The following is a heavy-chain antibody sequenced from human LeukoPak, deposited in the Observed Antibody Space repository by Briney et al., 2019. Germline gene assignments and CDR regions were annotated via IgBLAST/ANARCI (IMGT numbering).Heavy chain of an antibody. Sequence: PGGSLRLSCAASGFTFSSYRMSWVRQAQGKGLEWVANIKQDGIEKYYVDSVRGRFTISRDNAKNSLYLQMNSLRAEDTAVYYCARVGSSGYYSDYWGQGTLVTVSS. D-gene: IGHD3-22*01. CDR3: ARVGSSGYYSDY. CDR2: IKQDGIEK. V-gene: IGHV3-7*01. CDR1: GFTFSSYR. J-gene: IGHJ4*02.